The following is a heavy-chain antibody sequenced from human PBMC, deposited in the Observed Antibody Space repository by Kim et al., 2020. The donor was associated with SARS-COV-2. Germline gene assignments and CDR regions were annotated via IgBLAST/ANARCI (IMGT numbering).Heavy chain of an antibody. CDR2: NGKT. Sequence: NGKTKNAQKFQGRVTIIRDTSASTAYMELSSLRSEDTAVYYCARGKALDTWGQGTLVTVSS. CDR3: ARGKALDT. J-gene: IGHJ5*02. V-gene: IGHV1-3*01. D-gene: IGHD6-13*01.